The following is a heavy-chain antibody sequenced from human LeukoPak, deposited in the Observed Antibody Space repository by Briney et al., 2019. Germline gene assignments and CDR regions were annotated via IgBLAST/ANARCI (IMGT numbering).Heavy chain of an antibody. J-gene: IGHJ4*02. V-gene: IGHV3-48*03. D-gene: IGHD3-10*01. Sequence: PGGSLRLSCAASGFTFSSYEMNWVRQAPGKGLEWVSYISSSGSTIYYADSVKGRFTISRDNAKNSLYLQMNSLRAEDTAVYYCARDSSYCGSGSFSDWGQGTLVTVSS. CDR1: GFTFSSYE. CDR3: ARDSSYCGSGSFSD. CDR2: ISSSGSTI.